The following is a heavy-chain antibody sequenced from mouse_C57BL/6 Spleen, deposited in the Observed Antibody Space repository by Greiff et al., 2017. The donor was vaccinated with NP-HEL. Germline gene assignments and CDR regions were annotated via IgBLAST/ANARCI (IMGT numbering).Heavy chain of an antibody. D-gene: IGHD3-3*01. CDR1: GFTFSDYG. Sequence: EVQRVESGGGLVQPGGSLKLSCAASGFTFSDYGMAWVRQAPRKGPEWVAFLSNLAYSIYYADTVTGRFTISRENAKNTLYLEMSSLRSEDTAMYYCARKRDEGYAMDYWGQGTSVTVSS. J-gene: IGHJ4*01. CDR3: ARKRDEGYAMDY. CDR2: LSNLAYSI. V-gene: IGHV5-15*01.